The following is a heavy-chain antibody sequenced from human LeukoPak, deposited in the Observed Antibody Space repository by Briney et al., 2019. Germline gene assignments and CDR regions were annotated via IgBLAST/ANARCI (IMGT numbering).Heavy chain of an antibody. D-gene: IGHD3-3*01. Sequence: ASVKVSCKASGGTFSSYAISWVRQAPGQGLEWMGRINPNSGGTNYAQKFQGRVTMTRDTSISTAYMELSRLRSDDTAVYYCARLPQRITIFGVATDYYGMDVWGQGTTVTVSS. CDR1: GGTFSSYA. CDR3: ARLPQRITIFGVATDYYGMDV. CDR2: INPNSGGT. V-gene: IGHV1-2*06. J-gene: IGHJ6*02.